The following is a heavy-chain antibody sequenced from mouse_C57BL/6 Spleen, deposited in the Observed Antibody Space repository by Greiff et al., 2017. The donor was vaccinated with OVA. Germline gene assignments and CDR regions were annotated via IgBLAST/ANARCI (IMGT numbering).Heavy chain of an antibody. J-gene: IGHJ3*01. V-gene: IGHV1-69*01. CDR2: IDPSDSYT. CDR3: ARWGNDCDPFAY. CDR1: GYTFTSYW. D-gene: IGHD2-4*01. Sequence: QVQLQQPGAELVMPGASVKLSCKASGYTFTSYWMHWVKPRPGQGLEWIGEIDPSDSYTNYNQKFKGKSTLTVDKSSSTAYIQLSSLTSEDSAVYYCARWGNDCDPFAYWGQGTLVTVSA.